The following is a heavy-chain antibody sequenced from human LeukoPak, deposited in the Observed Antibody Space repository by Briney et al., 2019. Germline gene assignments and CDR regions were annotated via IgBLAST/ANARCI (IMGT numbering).Heavy chain of an antibody. CDR1: GGSIRNSNYY. D-gene: IGHD3-3*01. CDR2: IFYDGSS. CDR3: ARGTFLRITIFGVVIPQSYYMDV. V-gene: IGHV4-39*01. J-gene: IGHJ6*03. Sequence: SETLSLTCTVSGGSIRNSNYYWGWIRQPPGKGLEWIGSIFYDGSSDYNPSLKSRVTISVDTSKNKFSLKLSSVTAADTAVYYCARGTFLRITIFGVVIPQSYYMDVWGKGTTVTVSS.